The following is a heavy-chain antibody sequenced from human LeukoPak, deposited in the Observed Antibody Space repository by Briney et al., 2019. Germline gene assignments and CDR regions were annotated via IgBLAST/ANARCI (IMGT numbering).Heavy chain of an antibody. CDR2: IYYTSIT. V-gene: IGHV4-59*11. CDR3: ARGLMNYYFDS. CDR1: RGSLSNHY. J-gene: IGHJ4*02. Sequence: SETPSLISTVSRGSLSNHYWTWIRQPPAKELEWIGYIYYTSITSYSPSVRSRVTISVDTSKNQFSLKLTSLTAADTAVYYCARGLMNYYFDSWGQGTLVTVSS.